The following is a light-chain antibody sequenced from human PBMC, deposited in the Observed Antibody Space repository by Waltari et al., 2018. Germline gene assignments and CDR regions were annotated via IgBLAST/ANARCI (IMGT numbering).Light chain of an antibody. CDR1: QSVSSNY. J-gene: IGKJ1*01. Sequence: EIVLTQSPGILSSSTGERATLSCRASQSVSSNYLAWYQQKVGQAPRLLIFGASNRVTGIPDRFSGSGSGTDFTLTISRLESEDFTVYYCQQYGSSPWTFGQGTKVEI. V-gene: IGKV3-20*01. CDR2: GAS. CDR3: QQYGSSPWT.